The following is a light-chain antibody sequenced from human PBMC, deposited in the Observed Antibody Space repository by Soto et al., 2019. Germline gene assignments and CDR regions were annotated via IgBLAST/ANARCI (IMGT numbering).Light chain of an antibody. CDR2: AAS. J-gene: IGKJ2*01. Sequence: AIQMTQSPSSLSASVGDRVTITCRASQGIRTGLAWYQQKAGKAPQLLIYAASSLQSGVPSRFSGSGYGTDFTLTISSLQPEDFATYHCLQDYNYPRTFGQGTKLEIK. CDR3: LQDYNYPRT. V-gene: IGKV1-6*01. CDR1: QGIRTG.